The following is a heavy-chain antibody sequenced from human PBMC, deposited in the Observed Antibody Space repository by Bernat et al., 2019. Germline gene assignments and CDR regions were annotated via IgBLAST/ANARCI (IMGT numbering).Heavy chain of an antibody. D-gene: IGHD3-3*01. V-gene: IGHV3-30*18. J-gene: IGHJ6*02. CDR3: AKAGYDFWSGYYDYCYGMDV. CDR1: GFTFSSYG. Sequence: QVQLVESGGGVVQPGRSLRLSCAASGFTFSSYGMHWVRQAPGKGLEWVAVISYDGSNKYYADSVKGRFTISRDNSKNTLYLQMNSLRAEDTAVYYCAKAGYDFWSGYYDYCYGMDVWGQGTTVTVSS. CDR2: ISYDGSNK.